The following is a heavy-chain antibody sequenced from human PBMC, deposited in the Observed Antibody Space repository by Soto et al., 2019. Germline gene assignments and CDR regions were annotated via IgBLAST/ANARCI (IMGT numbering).Heavy chain of an antibody. CDR1: GYTFTSYG. CDR3: ARDHHIMVAPTHPSDY. J-gene: IGHJ4*02. CDR2: ISANNGLT. D-gene: IGHD2-8*01. Sequence: QVQLVQSGPEVEKPGASVKVSCKASGYTFTSYGINWVRQAPGQGLEWVGWISANNGLTKYAQKVQGRVTMTTDTSTSTVFMDLRSLRFDDPAVYYCARDHHIMVAPTHPSDYWGQGTLVTVSA. V-gene: IGHV1-18*04.